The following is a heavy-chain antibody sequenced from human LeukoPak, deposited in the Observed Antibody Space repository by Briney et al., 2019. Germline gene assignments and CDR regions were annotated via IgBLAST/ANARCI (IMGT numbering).Heavy chain of an antibody. CDR3: ARDVLAAPGTFDY. CDR2: ISYSGST. CDR1: GGSISNYY. Sequence: PSETLSLTCTVSGGSISNYYWSWIRQPPGKGLEWIGYISYSGSTNYNPSLKSRVTISLDTSKNQFSLKLSSVTAADTAVYYCARDVLAAPGTFDYWGQGALVTVSS. J-gene: IGHJ4*02. D-gene: IGHD6-13*01. V-gene: IGHV4-59*12.